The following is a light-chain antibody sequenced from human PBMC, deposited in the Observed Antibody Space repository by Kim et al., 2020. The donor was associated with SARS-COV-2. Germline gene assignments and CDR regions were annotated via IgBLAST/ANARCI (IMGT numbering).Light chain of an antibody. CDR1: QGINSN. CDR2: DAS. CDR3: QKYDNAPRT. V-gene: IGKV1-27*01. Sequence: DIQMTQSPSSLSASVGDRVTVTCQASQGINSNLTWYQQKPGDVPKLLIYDASALQAGVPSRFSGSGSGTDFTLTISSLQPEDVATYYCQKYDNAPRTFGHGTKVEIK. J-gene: IGKJ1*01.